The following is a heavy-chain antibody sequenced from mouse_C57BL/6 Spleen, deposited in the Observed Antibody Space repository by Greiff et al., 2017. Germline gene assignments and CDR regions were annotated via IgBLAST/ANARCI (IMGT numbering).Heavy chain of an antibody. CDR3: ARLYYGYYYAMDY. CDR1: GYTFTDYY. V-gene: IGHV1-76*01. J-gene: IGHJ4*01. D-gene: IGHD2-2*01. Sequence: QVQLQQSGAELVRPGASVKLSCKASGYTFTDYYINWVKQRPGQGLEWIARIYPGSGNTYYNEKFKGKATLTAEKSSSTAYMQLRSLTSEDSAVYFCARLYYGYYYAMDYWGQGTSVTVSS. CDR2: IYPGSGNT.